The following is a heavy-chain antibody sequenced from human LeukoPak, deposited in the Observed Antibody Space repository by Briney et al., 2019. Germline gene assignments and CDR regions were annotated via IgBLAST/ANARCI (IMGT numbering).Heavy chain of an antibody. CDR1: GFTFSSYG. CDR2: IRYDGSNK. V-gene: IGHV3-30*02. J-gene: IGHJ6*03. CDR3: AKTGFQWGEYFYYMDV. Sequence: GGSLRLSCAASGFTFSSYGMHWVRQAPGKGLEWVAFIRYDGSNKYYADSVKGRFTISRDNSRDTLYFQMNSLIYEDTAVYYCAKTGFQWGEYFYYMDVWGKGTTVTVSS. D-gene: IGHD1-14*01.